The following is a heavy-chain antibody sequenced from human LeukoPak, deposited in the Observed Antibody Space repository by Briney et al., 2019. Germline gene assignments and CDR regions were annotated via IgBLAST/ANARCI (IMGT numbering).Heavy chain of an antibody. CDR2: INAGNGNT. J-gene: IGHJ5*02. V-gene: IGHV1-3*01. CDR1: GYTFTSCA. Sequence: GASVKVSCKASGYTFTSCAVHWVRQAPGQRLEWMGWINAGNGNTKYSQKFQGRVTITRDTSASTAYMELSSLRSEDTAVYYCARESVYGRRFDPWGQGTLVTVSS. CDR3: ARESVYGRRFDP. D-gene: IGHD2-8*01.